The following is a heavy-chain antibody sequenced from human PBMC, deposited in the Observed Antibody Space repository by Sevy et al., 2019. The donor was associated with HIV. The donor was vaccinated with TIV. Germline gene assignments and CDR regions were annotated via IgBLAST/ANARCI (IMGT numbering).Heavy chain of an antibody. CDR2: IYSGGST. CDR1: GFTVSSNY. V-gene: IGHV3-53*01. CDR3: AREPGYCSGGSCYSDDY. Sequence: GGSLRLSGAASGFTVSSNYMSWVRQAPGKGLEWVSVIYSGGSTYYADSVKGRFTISRDNSKNTLYLQMNSLRAEDTAVYYCAREPGYCSGGSCYSDDYWGQGTLVTVSS. J-gene: IGHJ4*02. D-gene: IGHD2-15*01.